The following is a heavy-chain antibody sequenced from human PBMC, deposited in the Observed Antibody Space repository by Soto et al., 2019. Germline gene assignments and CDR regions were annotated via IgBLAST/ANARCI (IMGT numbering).Heavy chain of an antibody. CDR1: GGSISSSNW. J-gene: IGHJ6*02. V-gene: IGHV4-4*02. Sequence: QVQLQESGPGLVKPSGTLSLTCAVSGGSISSSNWWSWVRQPPGKGLEWIGEIYHSGRTNYNPSLKIRVTISVDKSKNQFSLKLSSVTAADTAVYFCARVSGSYYYGMDVWGQGTTVTVSS. CDR2: IYHSGRT. D-gene: IGHD1-26*01. CDR3: ARVSGSYYYGMDV.